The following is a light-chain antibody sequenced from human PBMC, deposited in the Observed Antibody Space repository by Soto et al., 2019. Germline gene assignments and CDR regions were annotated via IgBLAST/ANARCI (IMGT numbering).Light chain of an antibody. CDR3: QQSYNTPWT. CDR1: QSISNY. Sequence: DIQMTQSPSSLSASVGDRVTITCRASQSISNYLNWYQQKPGKAPKLLIYAASSLQSGVPSRFSGSASGTDFTLTISSLQPEDFATYSCQQSYNTPWTFGQGTKVEI. CDR2: AAS. V-gene: IGKV1-39*01. J-gene: IGKJ1*01.